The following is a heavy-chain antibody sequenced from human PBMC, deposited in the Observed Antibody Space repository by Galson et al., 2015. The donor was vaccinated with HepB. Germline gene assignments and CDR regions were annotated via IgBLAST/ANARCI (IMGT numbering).Heavy chain of an antibody. V-gene: IGHV1-2*06. CDR3: ARASLFWNNRESDAFDV. CDR1: GFTFSDFY. Sequence: SVKVSCKASGFTFSDFYMHWVRQSPGQGLQWMGRINPNSGIAVYAESFQGRVAMTADTSKSTAYMELSWLTFDDTAVYYCARASLFWNNRESDAFDVWGPGQWSPSLQ. D-gene: IGHD3-3*01. CDR2: INPNSGIA. J-gene: IGHJ3*01.